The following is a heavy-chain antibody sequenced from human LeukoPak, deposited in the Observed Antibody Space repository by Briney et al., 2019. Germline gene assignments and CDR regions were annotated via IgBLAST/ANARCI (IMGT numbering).Heavy chain of an antibody. J-gene: IGHJ3*02. CDR2: ISYIGST. CDR3: ARDLVTVTKGFDI. CDR1: ADSFSSHY. V-gene: IGHV4-59*11. Sequence: SETLSLTCAVSADSFSSHYWTWLRQPPGKGLEGIGYISYIGSTNYNPSLQSRVTISIDTSKNQFSLKMSSVTAADTAVYYCARDLVTVTKGFDIWGQGTMVSVSS. D-gene: IGHD4-17*01.